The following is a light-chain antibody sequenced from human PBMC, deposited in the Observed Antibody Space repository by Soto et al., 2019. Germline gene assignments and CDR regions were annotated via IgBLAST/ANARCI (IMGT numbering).Light chain of an antibody. Sequence: QSALTQPASVSGSPGQSITVSCTGTSSDIGSYNYVSWYQQRPGKAPKLIIYEVSNRPSGVSNRFSGSKSGNTASLTISGLQAEDEADYYCSSYTTSSARVFGTGTKVTVL. J-gene: IGLJ1*01. CDR3: SSYTTSSARV. V-gene: IGLV2-14*01. CDR2: EVS. CDR1: SSDIGSYNY.